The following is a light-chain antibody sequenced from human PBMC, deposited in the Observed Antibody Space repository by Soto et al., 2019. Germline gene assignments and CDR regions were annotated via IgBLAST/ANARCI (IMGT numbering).Light chain of an antibody. CDR3: QQYNSYSIT. V-gene: IGKV1-5*03. CDR1: QSISSW. J-gene: IGKJ3*01. Sequence: DIQMTQSASTLSASVGDRVTITCRASQSISSWLAWYQQKPGKAPKLLIYKASSLESGVPSRFSGSGSGTDFTLTISSLQPGDFATYYCQQYNSYSITFGPGTKVDIK. CDR2: KAS.